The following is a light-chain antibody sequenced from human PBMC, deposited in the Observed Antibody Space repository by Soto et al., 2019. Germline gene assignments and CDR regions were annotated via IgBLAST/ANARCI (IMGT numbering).Light chain of an antibody. J-gene: IGKJ1*01. CDR1: QSVSSN. Sequence: EIVMTQSPATLSVSPGERATLSCRASQSVSSNLAWYQQKPGQAPRLIIYGASTRATGIPARFSGSGSGTEFALTISSRQSEDFAVYYCQQYNNWPRTFGQGTKVE. CDR3: QQYNNWPRT. CDR2: GAS. V-gene: IGKV3-15*01.